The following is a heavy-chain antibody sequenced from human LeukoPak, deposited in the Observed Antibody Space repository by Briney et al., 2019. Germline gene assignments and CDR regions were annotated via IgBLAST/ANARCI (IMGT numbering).Heavy chain of an antibody. D-gene: IGHD2-2*01. CDR2: ISYDGSNK. V-gene: IGHV3-30-3*01. Sequence: GGSLRLSCAASGFTFSSYAMHWVRQAPGKGLEWVAVISYDGSNKYYADSVKGRFTISRDNSKNTLYLQMNSLRAEDTAVYYCARRLPEFCSSTSCALDAFDIWGQGTMVTVSS. CDR1: GFTFSSYA. CDR3: ARRLPEFCSSTSCALDAFDI. J-gene: IGHJ3*02.